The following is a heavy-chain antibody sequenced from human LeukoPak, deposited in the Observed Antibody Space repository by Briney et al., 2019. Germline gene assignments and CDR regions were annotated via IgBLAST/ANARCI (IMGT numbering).Heavy chain of an antibody. CDR1: GDSVSTNNVA. CDR2: TYYRSKWHN. V-gene: IGHV6-1*01. J-gene: IGHJ4*02. D-gene: IGHD3-16*01. CDR3: AREDLGAAYFDF. Sequence: SQTLSLTCAISGDSVSTNNVAWNWIRQSPSRGLEWLGRTYYRSKWHNDYAVSVRSRIIINPDTSKNQFSLQLNSVTPDDTAVYYCAREDLGAAYFDFWGQGILVTVSS.